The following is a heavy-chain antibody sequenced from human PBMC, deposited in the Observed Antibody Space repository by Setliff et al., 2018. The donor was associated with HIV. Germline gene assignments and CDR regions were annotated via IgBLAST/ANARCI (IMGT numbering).Heavy chain of an antibody. V-gene: IGHV1-69*06. D-gene: IGHD6-13*01. CDR1: GGIFSSYA. CDR2: IVPIFGTA. J-gene: IGHJ4*02. Sequence: SVKVSCKASGGIFSSYALSWVRQAPGQGLEWLGGIVPIFGTANYIQKFQGRVTITADKSTTTAYMELSSLRSEDTAVYYCARGIAAAEGYFDYWGQGTLVTVSS. CDR3: ARGIAAAEGYFDY.